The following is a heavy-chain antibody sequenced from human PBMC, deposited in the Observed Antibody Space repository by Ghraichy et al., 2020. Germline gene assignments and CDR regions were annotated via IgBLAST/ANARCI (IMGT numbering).Heavy chain of an antibody. Sequence: GGSLRLSCAASGFTVSSNYMSWVRQAPGKGLEWVSVIYSGGSTYYADPVKGRFTISRHNSKNTLYLQMNSLRAEDTAVYYCARSVGAYRRSGDYWGQGTLVTVSS. D-gene: IGHD1-26*01. CDR2: IYSGGST. CDR3: ARSVGAYRRSGDY. V-gene: IGHV3-53*04. J-gene: IGHJ4*02. CDR1: GFTVSSNY.